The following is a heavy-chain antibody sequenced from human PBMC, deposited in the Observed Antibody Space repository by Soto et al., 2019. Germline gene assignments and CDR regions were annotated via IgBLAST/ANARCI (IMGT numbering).Heavy chain of an antibody. CDR3: ARDGPSRSRYYFDY. D-gene: IGHD6-13*01. J-gene: IGHJ4*02. CDR2: IYGAAST. V-gene: IGHV3-66*01. CDR1: GFTVSSNY. Sequence: EVQLVESGGGLVQPGGSLRLSCAASGFTVSSNYMNWVRQAPGKGLEWVSIIYGAASTYYADSVKGRFTISRDNSKNTLYLQMNSLRADDTAVYYCARDGPSRSRYYFDYWGQGTLVTVSS.